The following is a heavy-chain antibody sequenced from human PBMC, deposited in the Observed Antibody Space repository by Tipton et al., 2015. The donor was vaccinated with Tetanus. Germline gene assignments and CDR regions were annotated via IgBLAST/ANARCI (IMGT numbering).Heavy chain of an antibody. CDR2: ISPFNENV. CDR1: GYTFTHYG. J-gene: IGHJ4*02. CDR3: ANLRVLASSTSRSFDY. V-gene: IGHV1-18*01. D-gene: IGHD2-2*01. Sequence: QLVQSGAEVKKPGASVKVSCKASGYTFTHYGVNWVRQAPGQGLEWMGWISPFNENVNHAEKFQGRLTMTTDRSTATVYMDLRSLRSEDTALYYCANLRVLASSTSRSFDYWGQGTLVTVSS.